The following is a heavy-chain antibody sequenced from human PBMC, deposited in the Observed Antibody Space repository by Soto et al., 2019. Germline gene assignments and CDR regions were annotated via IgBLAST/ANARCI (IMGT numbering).Heavy chain of an antibody. J-gene: IGHJ4*02. CDR2: ISSATTTI. D-gene: IGHD6-13*01. Sequence: EVQLVESGGGLVQPGGSLRLSCAASGFTFSSYSMNWVRQAPGKGLEWVSYISSATTTIYYVDSVKGRFTISRDNAKNSLYLQMNSLRADDTAVYYCPRGIAADGPKLDNWGQGTLVTVSS. CDR3: PRGIAADGPKLDN. V-gene: IGHV3-48*01. CDR1: GFTFSSYS.